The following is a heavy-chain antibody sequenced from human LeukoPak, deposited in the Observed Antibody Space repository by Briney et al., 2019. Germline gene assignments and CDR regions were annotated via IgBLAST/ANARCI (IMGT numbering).Heavy chain of an antibody. CDR1: GFTVSNTY. D-gene: IGHD2-8*01. Sequence: GGSLRLSCAASGFTVSNTYMSWVRQAPGKGLEWVSLIYSGGGTYSADFVKGRFTISRDNTKGSLFLQLNSLRAEDTAVYYCARDLGYCTNGVCHTRLDYWGQGTLVAVSS. CDR2: IYSGGGT. CDR3: ARDLGYCTNGVCHTRLDY. V-gene: IGHV3-53*01. J-gene: IGHJ4*02.